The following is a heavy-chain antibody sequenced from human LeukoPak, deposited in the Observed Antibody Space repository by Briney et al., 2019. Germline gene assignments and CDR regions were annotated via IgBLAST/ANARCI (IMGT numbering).Heavy chain of an antibody. Sequence: GGSLRLSCAASGFTFSSYAMSGLREAPGKGLEWVSAISGSGGSTYYADSVKGRFTISRDNSRNTLYLQMNSLRAEDTAVYYCAKGVASSGLYPWGQGTLVTVSS. CDR3: AKGVASSGLYP. D-gene: IGHD3-22*01. J-gene: IGHJ5*02. CDR1: GFTFSSYA. CDR2: ISGSGGST. V-gene: IGHV3-23*01.